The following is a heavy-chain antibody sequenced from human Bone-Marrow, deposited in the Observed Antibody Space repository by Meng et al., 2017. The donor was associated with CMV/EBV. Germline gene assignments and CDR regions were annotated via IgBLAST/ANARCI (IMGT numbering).Heavy chain of an antibody. J-gene: IGHJ4*02. V-gene: IGHV3-7*01. CDR2: IKQDGSEK. CDR1: GFTFSSYW. CDR3: ARGTLRSLYDPFDH. Sequence: GESLKISCAASGFTFSSYWMSWVRQAPGKGLEWVANIKQDGSEKYYVDSVKGRFTISRDNSKNSVHLQLSSLRGEDTALYFCARGTLRSLYDPFDHWGRGTLVTVSS. D-gene: IGHD3-3*01.